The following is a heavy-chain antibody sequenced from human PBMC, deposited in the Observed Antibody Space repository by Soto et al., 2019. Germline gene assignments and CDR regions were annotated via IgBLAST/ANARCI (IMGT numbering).Heavy chain of an antibody. D-gene: IGHD1-1*01. J-gene: IGHJ4*02. CDR2: MNPNSGNT. CDR1: GYTFTSYD. V-gene: IGHV1-8*01. CDR3: TRGYRMTTHNPTTIGY. Sequence: QVQLVQSGAEVKKPGASVKVSCKASGYTFTSYDINWVRQATGQGLEWMAWMNPNSGNTGYAQKCQGRVTMTRNTSISTAYMELSSLRSEDTAVYYCTRGYRMTTHNPTTIGYWGQGTLVTVSS.